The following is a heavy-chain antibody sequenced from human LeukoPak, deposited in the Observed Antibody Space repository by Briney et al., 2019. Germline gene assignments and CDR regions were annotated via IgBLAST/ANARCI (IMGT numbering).Heavy chain of an antibody. CDR3: GKGGDLEYFGGRSFGEYFFDN. CDR1: AYSFPSYW. CDR2: IYPADSDT. Sequence: GESLKISCKGSAYSFPSYWIGWVRQIPGKGLEWMGTIYPADSDTRYSPSFQGQVTISADKSTSPAYLQWSSLKASDTAVYYCGKGGDLEYFGGRSFGEYFFDNWGQGTPVTVSS. V-gene: IGHV5-51*01. J-gene: IGHJ4*02. D-gene: IGHD3-9*01.